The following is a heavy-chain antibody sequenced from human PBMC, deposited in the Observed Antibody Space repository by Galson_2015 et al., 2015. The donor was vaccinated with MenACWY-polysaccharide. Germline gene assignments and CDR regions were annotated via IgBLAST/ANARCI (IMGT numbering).Heavy chain of an antibody. CDR2: IGTYNGDT. V-gene: IGHV1-18*01. Sequence: SVKVSCKASGYTFTNYPITWVRQAPGQGLEWMGWIGTYNGDTVSAPKFQGRVTTTTDTSTSTAYMELRSLGSDDTAVYYCARDGSSSTAPHPSKYWGQGTLVTVSS. CDR1: GYTFTNYP. CDR3: ARDGSSSTAPHPSKY. J-gene: IGHJ4*02. D-gene: IGHD5-18*01.